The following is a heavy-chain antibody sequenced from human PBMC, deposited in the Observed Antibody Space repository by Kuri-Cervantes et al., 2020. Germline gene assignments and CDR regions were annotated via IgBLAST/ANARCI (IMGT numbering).Heavy chain of an antibody. Sequence: ASVKVSCKASGYTFTSYGISWVRQAPGQGLEWMGLISAYNGNTNYAQKLQGRVTMTTDTSTSTAYMELRSLRSDDTAVYYCARSLYYYGSGSPRLADYWGQGTLVTVSS. J-gene: IGHJ4*02. CDR3: ARSLYYYGSGSPRLADY. CDR2: ISAYNGNT. D-gene: IGHD3-10*01. CDR1: GYTFTSYG. V-gene: IGHV1-18*01.